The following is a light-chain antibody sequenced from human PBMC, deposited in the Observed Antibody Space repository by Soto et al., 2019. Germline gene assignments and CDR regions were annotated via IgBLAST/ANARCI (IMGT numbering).Light chain of an antibody. J-gene: IGKJ3*01. V-gene: IGKV1-16*01. CDR1: EEIDDS. CDR2: AAS. Sequence: DTQMTQSPSSLSAFGGGRVTRTCRASEEIDDSVSWFQQRPGKAPKSLIYAASTLQNVVPSRVRGSGFGTYFTRSINNLQPADSATDYCQQYHNYPFSFGPGTKVEI. CDR3: QQYHNYPFS.